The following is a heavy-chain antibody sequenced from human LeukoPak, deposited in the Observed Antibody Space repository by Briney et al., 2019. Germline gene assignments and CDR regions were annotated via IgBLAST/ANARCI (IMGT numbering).Heavy chain of an antibody. V-gene: IGHV1-2*02. CDR1: GYTFTGYY. D-gene: IGHD2-2*01. Sequence: GASVKVSCKASGYTFTGYYMHWVRQAPGQGLEWMGWINPNSGGTNYAQKFQGRVTMTRDTSISTAYMELSRLRSDDTAVYYCARVVQLNDYAADPWGQGTLVTVSS. CDR3: ARVVQLNDYAADP. J-gene: IGHJ5*02. CDR2: INPNSGGT.